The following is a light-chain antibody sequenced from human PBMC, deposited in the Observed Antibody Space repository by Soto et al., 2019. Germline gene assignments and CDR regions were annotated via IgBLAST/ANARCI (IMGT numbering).Light chain of an antibody. CDR3: QHYNNWPPWT. J-gene: IGKJ1*01. CDR1: QTISSW. V-gene: IGKV1-5*03. CDR2: KAS. Sequence: DIQMTQSPSTLSASVRDRVTITCRAGQTISSWLAWFQQRPGRAPKFLIYKASSLKNGVPLRFSGSGSGTQFTLTNSSLQSEDFAVYYCQHYNNWPPWTFGQGTKVDI.